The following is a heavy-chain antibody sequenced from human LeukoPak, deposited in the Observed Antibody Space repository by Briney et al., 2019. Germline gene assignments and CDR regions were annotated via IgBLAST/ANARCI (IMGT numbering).Heavy chain of an antibody. D-gene: IGHD5-18*01. V-gene: IGHV4-59*01. Sequence: SETLSLTCTVSGGSITSSYWSWIRQPPGKGLEWIGYIYFSGSTNYNPSLKSRVTISVDTSKNQFSLKLSSVTAADTAVYYCASWARDTAVVTWAFDVWGQGTMVTVSS. CDR3: ASWARDTAVVTWAFDV. CDR2: IYFSGST. CDR1: GGSITSSY. J-gene: IGHJ3*01.